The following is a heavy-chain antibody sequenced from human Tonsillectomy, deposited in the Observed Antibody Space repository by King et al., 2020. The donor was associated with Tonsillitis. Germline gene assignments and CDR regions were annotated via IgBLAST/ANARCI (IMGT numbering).Heavy chain of an antibody. Sequence: QLQESGPGLVKPSETLSLTCTLSAGSFTSDSYYWGWIRQPPXKGLEWIGXSYYSGSTYYNPXPKTRVTISVDMSKNHFSLRLSSMTAADTAVYYCARHLDYYDXXAYSXDAXXLXGXXXXVXXSS. J-gene: IGHJ3*01. CDR1: AGSFTSDSYY. D-gene: IGHD3-22*01. V-gene: IGHV4-39*07. CDR3: ARHLDYYDXXAYSXDAXXL. CDR2: SYYSGST.